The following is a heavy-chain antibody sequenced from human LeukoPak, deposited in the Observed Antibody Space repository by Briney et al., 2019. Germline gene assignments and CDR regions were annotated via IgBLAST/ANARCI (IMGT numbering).Heavy chain of an antibody. CDR1: GFTFSSYA. D-gene: IGHD2-15*01. Sequence: GGSLRLSCAASGFTFSSYAMSWVRQAPGKGLEWVANIKQDGSEKYYVDSVKGRFTISRDNAKNSLYLQMNSLRAEDTAVYYCAREFSGGPYFDYWGQGTLVTVSS. J-gene: IGHJ4*02. CDR3: AREFSGGPYFDY. V-gene: IGHV3-7*01. CDR2: IKQDGSEK.